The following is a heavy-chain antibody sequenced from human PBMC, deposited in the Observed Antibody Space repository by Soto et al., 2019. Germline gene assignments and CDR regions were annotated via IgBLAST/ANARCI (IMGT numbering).Heavy chain of an antibody. CDR2: IDYGGST. J-gene: IGHJ4*02. CDR1: GGSISSGAHY. V-gene: IGHV4-39*01. CDR3: ARPEHYYAFDY. Sequence: HLQLQESGPGLVKPSETLALTCTVSGGSISSGAHYWGWIRQPPGKGLEWIGTIDYGGSTYYNPSLQSRLTISVDTSKTQFSLKLTSVTAADTAVYSCARPEHYYAFDYWGQGTLVTVSS. D-gene: IGHD3-10*01.